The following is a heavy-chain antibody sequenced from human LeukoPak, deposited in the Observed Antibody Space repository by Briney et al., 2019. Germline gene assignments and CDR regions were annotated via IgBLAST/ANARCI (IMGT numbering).Heavy chain of an antibody. CDR2: ISGSGGST. Sequence: PGGSLRLSCAASGFTFSSYAMSWVRQAPGQGLEWVSAISGSGGSTYYADSVKGRFTISRDNSKNSLYLLMNSLRADDTAVYYCARECASGGNVRDHWRQGTLVSVPS. CDR1: GFTFSSYA. D-gene: IGHD2-15*01. V-gene: IGHV3-23*01. CDR3: ARECASGGNVRDH. J-gene: IGHJ4*02.